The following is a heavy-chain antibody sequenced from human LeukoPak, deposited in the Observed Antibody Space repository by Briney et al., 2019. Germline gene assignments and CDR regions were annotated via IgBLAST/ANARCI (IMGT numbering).Heavy chain of an antibody. V-gene: IGHV3-30*18. CDR1: GFTFSSYG. D-gene: IGHD3-10*01. CDR2: ISYDGSNK. J-gene: IGHJ6*02. Sequence: GRSLRLSCAASGFTFSSYGMDWVRQAPGKGLEWVAVISYDGSNKYHADSVKGRFTIARDNSKNTLYLQMNSLRDEDTAVYYCAKDRYMVRGDCYYYYGMDVWGQGTTVTVSS. CDR3: AKDRYMVRGDCYYYYGMDV.